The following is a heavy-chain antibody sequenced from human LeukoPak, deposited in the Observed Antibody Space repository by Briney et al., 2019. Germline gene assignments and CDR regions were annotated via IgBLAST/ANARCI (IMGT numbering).Heavy chain of an antibody. CDR1: GFTFSSYV. J-gene: IGHJ4*02. V-gene: IGHV3-64*01. CDR3: ARRDSSAYFSDY. Sequence: GGSLRLSCAASGFTFSSYVMYWVRQAPGRGLEYVSVISSSGDSTYYANSVKGRFTISRDNSKNTLYLQMGSLRAEDMAVYYCARRDSSAYFSDYWGQGTLVTVSS. CDR2: ISSSGDST. D-gene: IGHD6-19*01.